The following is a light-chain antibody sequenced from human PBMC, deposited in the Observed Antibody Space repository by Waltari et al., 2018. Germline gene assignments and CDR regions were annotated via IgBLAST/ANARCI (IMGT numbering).Light chain of an antibody. CDR2: TTN. CDR1: SGSVSTAYY. J-gene: IGLJ3*02. V-gene: IGLV8-61*01. Sequence: QTVVTQEPSFSVSPGGTVTLTCGLSSGSVSTAYYPSWYQQTPGRPTRTLIYTTNARSSGVPDRFSGSILGNKAALTITGALADDESDYYCVLYMGSGIWVFGGGTKLTVL. CDR3: VLYMGSGIWV.